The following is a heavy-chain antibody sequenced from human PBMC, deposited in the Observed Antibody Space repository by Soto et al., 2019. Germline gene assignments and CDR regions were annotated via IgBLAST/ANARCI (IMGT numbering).Heavy chain of an antibody. CDR1: GFTFSSYA. J-gene: IGHJ4*02. Sequence: EVQLLESGGGLVQPGGSLRLSCAASGFTFSSYAMSWVRLAPGKGLEWFSSIGGSGGTYYADSVKGRFNITRDNSKNMLYLHLNSLRAEDTAMYYCAKGQGWSYYYDSWGQGTLVTVSS. D-gene: IGHD2-15*01. CDR3: AKGQGWSYYYDS. V-gene: IGHV3-23*01. CDR2: IGGSGGT.